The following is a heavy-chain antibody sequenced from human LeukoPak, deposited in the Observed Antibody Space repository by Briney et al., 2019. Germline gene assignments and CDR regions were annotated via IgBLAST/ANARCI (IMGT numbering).Heavy chain of an antibody. J-gene: IGHJ4*02. D-gene: IGHD6-19*01. Sequence: ASVKVSCKASGYTFTGFYMHWVRQAPGQGLEWMGWINPNSGGTSYAQKFQGRVTMTRDTSISTAYMELSRLRSDDTAVYYCARDTDSAGRSLNYWGQGTLVTVSS. V-gene: IGHV1-2*02. CDR3: ARDTDSAGRSLNY. CDR1: GYTFTGFY. CDR2: INPNSGGT.